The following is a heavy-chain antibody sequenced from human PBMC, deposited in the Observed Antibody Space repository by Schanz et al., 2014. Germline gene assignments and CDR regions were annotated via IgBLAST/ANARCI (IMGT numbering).Heavy chain of an antibody. Sequence: VQLVESGGELIQPGGSLRLSCAASGFTFSRYWMHWVRQAPGKGLEWVSRLNFDEPSTSYADSVKGRFTISRDNAKNSVYLQMTSLRVEDTAVYYCARVGGDPTMAHEYWGRGALVTVSS. V-gene: IGHV3-74*01. CDR3: ARVGGDPTMAHEY. J-gene: IGHJ4*02. CDR2: LNFDEPST. CDR1: GFTFSRYW. D-gene: IGHD5-18*01.